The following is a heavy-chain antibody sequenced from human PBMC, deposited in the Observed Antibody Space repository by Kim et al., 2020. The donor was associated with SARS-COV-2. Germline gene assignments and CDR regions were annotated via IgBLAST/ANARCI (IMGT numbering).Heavy chain of an antibody. D-gene: IGHD6-6*01. Sequence: ASVKVSCKASGYTFTGYYMHWVRQAPGQGLEWMGWINPNSGGTNYAQKFQGRVTMTRDTSISTAYMELSRLRSDDTAVYYCARGTGTLGYSSSSTNYNWYFDLWGRGTLVTVSS. J-gene: IGHJ2*01. CDR1: GYTFTGYY. CDR2: INPNSGGT. CDR3: ARGTGTLGYSSSSTNYNWYFDL. V-gene: IGHV1-2*02.